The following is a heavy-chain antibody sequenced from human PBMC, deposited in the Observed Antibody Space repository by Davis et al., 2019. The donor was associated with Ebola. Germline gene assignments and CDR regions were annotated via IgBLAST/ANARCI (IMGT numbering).Heavy chain of an antibody. Sequence: GESLKISCATSGLTFRSYGMHWVRQAPGKGLEWVSFISYDGRNEYYVDSVKGRLTISRDNSKNTLYLQMNSLRAEDTAVYYCARLTVMTTVVIPDYWGQGTLVTVSS. CDR1: GLTFRSYG. CDR3: ARLTVMTTVVIPDY. D-gene: IGHD4-17*01. CDR2: ISYDGRNE. V-gene: IGHV3-30*02. J-gene: IGHJ4*02.